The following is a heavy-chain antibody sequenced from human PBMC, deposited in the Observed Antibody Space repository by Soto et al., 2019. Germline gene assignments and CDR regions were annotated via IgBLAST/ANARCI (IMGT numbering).Heavy chain of an antibody. CDR3: ARILFGRSVAGGYFYMDV. D-gene: IGHD6-19*01. J-gene: IGHJ6*03. CDR2: IFSNDEK. CDR1: GFSLSNGKVG. V-gene: IGHV2-26*01. Sequence: HVTLKESGPVLVKPTETLTLTCTVSGFSLSNGKVGVSWIRQPPWKALEWLAHIFSNDEKSYRTSLKSRLTIREDTSKSQVVLTMTNVDPVDTATYYYARILFGRSVAGGYFYMDVWGKGTTVTVSS.